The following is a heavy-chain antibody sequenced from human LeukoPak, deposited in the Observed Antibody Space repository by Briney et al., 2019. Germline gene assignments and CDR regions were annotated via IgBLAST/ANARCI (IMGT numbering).Heavy chain of an antibody. CDR3: ATSLPYGYYDSGGSNWFDP. CDR2: IISIFGPA. Sequence: SVKVSCKASGGTFSRRAISWVRQAPGQGLEWMGGIISIFGPADYAQKFQGRVTITANESTSTAYLELSSLRSEDTAVYYCATSLPYGYYDSGGSNWFDPWGQGTLVTVSS. D-gene: IGHD3-22*01. CDR1: GGTFSRRA. J-gene: IGHJ5*02. V-gene: IGHV1-69*13.